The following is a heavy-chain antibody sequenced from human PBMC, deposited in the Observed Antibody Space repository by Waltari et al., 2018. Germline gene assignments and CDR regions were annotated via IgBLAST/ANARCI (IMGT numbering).Heavy chain of an antibody. J-gene: IGHJ6*02. CDR3: TRDVWKSCDV. Sequence: QLVESGGGSVQPGGSLRPYCAAYGFTFRTSWMCWIRQAPEKGLEWVAIINLDGSETYYVDSVKGRFTISRDNARNSLYLQMNSLRVEDTAMYYCTRDVWKSCDVWGQGTTVTVPS. CDR2: INLDGSET. CDR1: GFTFRTSW. V-gene: IGHV3-7*01. D-gene: IGHD3-16*01.